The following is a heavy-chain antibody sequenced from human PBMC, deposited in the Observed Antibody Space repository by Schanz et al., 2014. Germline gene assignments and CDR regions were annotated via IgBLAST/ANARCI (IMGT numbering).Heavy chain of an antibody. CDR2: ISSSGSYI. CDR3: ARDTSYGMDV. CDR1: GFTFSSYS. Sequence: EVQLLESGGGLVQPGGSLRLSCAASGFTFSSYSMNWVRQAPGKGLEWVSSISSSGSYIHYADSVKGRFTISRDNAKISLYVQMNSLRVEDTAVYYCARDTSYGMDVWGQGTTVTVSS. V-gene: IGHV3-21*01. J-gene: IGHJ6*02.